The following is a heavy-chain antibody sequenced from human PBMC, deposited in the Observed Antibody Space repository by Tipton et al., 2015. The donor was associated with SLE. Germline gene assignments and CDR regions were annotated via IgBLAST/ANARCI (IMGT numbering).Heavy chain of an antibody. D-gene: IGHD3-10*01. CDR2: IYYSGST. CDR1: GGSISSHY. Sequence: TLSLTCTVSGGSISSHYWSWIRQPPGKGLEWIGYIYYSGSTNYNPSLKSRVTISVDTSKNQFSLKLSSVTAADTAVYYCASGDYYYGMDVWGQGTTVTVSS. CDR3: ASGDYYYGMDV. J-gene: IGHJ6*02. V-gene: IGHV4-59*11.